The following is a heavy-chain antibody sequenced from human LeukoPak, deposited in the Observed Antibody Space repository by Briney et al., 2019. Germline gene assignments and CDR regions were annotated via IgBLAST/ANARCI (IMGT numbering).Heavy chain of an antibody. CDR2: INHSGST. J-gene: IGHJ4*02. CDR1: GGSFSGYY. D-gene: IGHD6-19*01. V-gene: IGHV4-34*01. CDR3: ARASHGSGKFDY. Sequence: SETLSLTCAVYGGSFSGYYWSWIRQPPGKGLEWIGEINHSGSTNYNPSLKSRVTISVDTSKNQFPLKLSSVTAADTAVYYCARASHGSGKFDYWGQGTLVTVSS.